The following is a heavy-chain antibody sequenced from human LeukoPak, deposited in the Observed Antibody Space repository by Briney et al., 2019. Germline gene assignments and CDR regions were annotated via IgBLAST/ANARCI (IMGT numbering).Heavy chain of an antibody. CDR3: VRVRSYYGSVTGKSYYFDY. CDR1: DGSISSYY. V-gene: IGHV4-59*01. Sequence: SETLSLTCTVSDGSISSYYWSWIRQPPGEGLEWIGHIDSSESTNYNPSLKSRDTIYIDTTKNKLSLHLSSVTAADTAVYYCVRVRSYYGSVTGKSYYFDYWGQGTLVTVSS. D-gene: IGHD3-10*01. J-gene: IGHJ4*02. CDR2: IDSSEST.